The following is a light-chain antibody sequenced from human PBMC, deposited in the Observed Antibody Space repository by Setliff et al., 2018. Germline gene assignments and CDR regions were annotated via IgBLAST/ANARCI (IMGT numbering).Light chain of an antibody. V-gene: IGLV2-11*01. CDR3: SSYADSYTLV. J-gene: IGLJ2*01. CDR2: DVT. Sequence: QSALTQPRSVSGSPGQSVTISCTGTSSDVGAYNYVSWYQQHPGKAPKLTIYDVTKWPSGVPDRFSGSKSGNTASLTISGLQAEDEADYYCSSYADSYTLVFGGGTKVTVL. CDR1: SSDVGAYNY.